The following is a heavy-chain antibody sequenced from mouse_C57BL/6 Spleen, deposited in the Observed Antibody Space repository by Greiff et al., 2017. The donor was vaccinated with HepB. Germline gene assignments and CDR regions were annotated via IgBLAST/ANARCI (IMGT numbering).Heavy chain of an antibody. V-gene: IGHV5-6*01. CDR1: GFTFSSYG. Sequence: EVKLQESGGDLVKPGGYLKLSCAASGFTFSSYGMSWVRQTPDKRLEWVATISSGGSYTYYPDSVKGRFTISRDNAKNTLYLQMSSLKSEDTAMYYCARQPNYWGQGTTLTVSS. CDR3: ARQPNY. J-gene: IGHJ2*01. CDR2: ISSGGSYT.